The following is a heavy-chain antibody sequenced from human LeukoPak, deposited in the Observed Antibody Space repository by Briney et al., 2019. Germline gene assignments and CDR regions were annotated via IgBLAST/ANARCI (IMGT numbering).Heavy chain of an antibody. CDR2: IVVGSGNT. CDR1: GFTFTSSA. D-gene: IGHD7-27*01. CDR3: AAGRLGIGGDY. Sequence: ASVKVSCKASGFTFTSSAMQWVRQARGQRLEWIGWIVVGSGNTNYAQKFQERVTITRDMSTSTAYMELSSLRSDDTAVYYCAAGRLGIGGDYWGQGTLVTVSS. V-gene: IGHV1-58*02. J-gene: IGHJ4*02.